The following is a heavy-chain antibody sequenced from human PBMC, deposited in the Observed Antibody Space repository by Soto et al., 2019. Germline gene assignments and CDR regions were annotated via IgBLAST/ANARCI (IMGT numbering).Heavy chain of an antibody. D-gene: IGHD3-9*01. CDR1: GSTFSSYA. V-gene: IGHV3-23*01. J-gene: IGHJ4*02. CDR2: ISGSGGST. Sequence: GGSLRLSCAASGSTFSSYAMSWVRQAPGKGLEWVSAISGSGGSTYYADSVKGRFTISRDNSKNTLYLQMNSLRAEDTAVYYCANGYYDILTGYGYWGQGTLVTVSS. CDR3: ANGYYDILTGYGY.